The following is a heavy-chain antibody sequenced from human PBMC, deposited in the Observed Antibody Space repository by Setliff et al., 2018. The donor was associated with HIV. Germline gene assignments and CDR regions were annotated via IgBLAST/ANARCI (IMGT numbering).Heavy chain of an antibody. CDR2: INSDGSST. V-gene: IGHV3-74*01. J-gene: IGHJ4*02. D-gene: IGHD3-3*01. CDR3: ARDKGPYNFWSGYDTHYFDY. CDR1: GFTFSSYW. Sequence: LSLSCAASGFTFSSYWMHWVRQAPGKGLVWVSRINSDGSSTSYADSVKGRFTISRDNAKNTLYLQMNSLRAEDTAVYYCARDKGPYNFWSGYDTHYFDYWGQGTLVTVSS.